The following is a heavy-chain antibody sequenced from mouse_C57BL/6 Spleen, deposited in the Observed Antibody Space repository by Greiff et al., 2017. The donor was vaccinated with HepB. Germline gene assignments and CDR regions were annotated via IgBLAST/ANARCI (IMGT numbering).Heavy chain of an antibody. V-gene: IGHV5-12*01. J-gene: IGHJ4*01. CDR1: GFTFSDYY. Sequence: EVQLVESGGGLVQPGGSLKLSCAASGFTFSDYYMYWVRQTPEKRLEWVAYISNGGGSTYYPDTVKGRFTISRDNAKNTLYLQMSRLKSEDTAMYYCARPYYYAMDYWGQGTSVTVSS. CDR2: ISNGGGST. CDR3: ARPYYYAMDY.